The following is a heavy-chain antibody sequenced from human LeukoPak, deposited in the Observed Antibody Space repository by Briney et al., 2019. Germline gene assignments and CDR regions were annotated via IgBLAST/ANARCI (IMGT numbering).Heavy chain of an antibody. CDR3: AGYCSGGGCYGNDY. CDR1: GYTFTSYY. D-gene: IGHD2-15*01. V-gene: IGHV1-69*13. CDR2: IIPIFGTA. Sequence: ASVKVSCKASGYTFTSYYMHWVRQAPGQGLEWMGGIIPIFGTANYAQKFQGRVTITADESTSTAYMELSSLRSEDTAVYYCAGYCSGGGCYGNDYWGQGTLVTVSS. J-gene: IGHJ4*02.